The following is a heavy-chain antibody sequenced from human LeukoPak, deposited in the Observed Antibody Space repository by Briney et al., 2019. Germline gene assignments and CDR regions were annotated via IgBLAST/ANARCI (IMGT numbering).Heavy chain of an antibody. V-gene: IGHV3-43*01. CDR3: AKDASYRGYYDSSGYHS. D-gene: IGHD3-22*01. CDR2: ISWDGGST. Sequence: QPGGSLRLSCAASGFIFDDYTMHWVRHAPGKGLEWVSLISWDGGSTDYADFVKGRFTISRYNSKNSLYLQMNSLRTEDTALYYCAKDASYRGYYDSSGYHSWGQGTLVTISS. CDR1: GFIFDDYT. J-gene: IGHJ4*02.